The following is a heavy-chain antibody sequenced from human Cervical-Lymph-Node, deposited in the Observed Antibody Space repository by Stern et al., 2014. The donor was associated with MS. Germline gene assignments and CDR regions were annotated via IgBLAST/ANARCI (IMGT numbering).Heavy chain of an antibody. CDR3: VRPYGFDI. Sequence: EVQLVQSGGGLVQPGGSLRLSCAASGFPFGGYWLTWVRQAPGKGLAWGANIKQDGSEKYYVDSVKGRFTISRDNAKNSLYLQMNSLRAEDTAVYYCVRPYGFDIWGQGTMVTVSS. CDR2: IKQDGSEK. V-gene: IGHV3-7*01. J-gene: IGHJ3*02. CDR1: GFPFGGYW.